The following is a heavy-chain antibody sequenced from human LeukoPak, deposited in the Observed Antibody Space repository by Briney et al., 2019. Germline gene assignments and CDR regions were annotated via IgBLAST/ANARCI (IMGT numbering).Heavy chain of an antibody. CDR3: ARAREPTKYCSGGSCFRSGFDI. CDR1: GGSISSGGYY. J-gene: IGHJ3*02. Sequence: SETLSLTCTVSGGSISSGGYYWSWIRQHPGKGLEWIGYIYYSGSTYYNPSLKSRVTISVDRSKNQFSLKLSSVTAADTAVYYCARAREPTKYCSGGSCFRSGFDIWGQGTMVTVSS. CDR2: IYYSGST. V-gene: IGHV4-31*03. D-gene: IGHD2-15*01.